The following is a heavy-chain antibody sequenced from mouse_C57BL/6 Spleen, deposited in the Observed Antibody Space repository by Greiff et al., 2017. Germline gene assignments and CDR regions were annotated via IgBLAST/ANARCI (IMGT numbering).Heavy chain of an antibody. D-gene: IGHD4-1*01. Sequence: QVQLKQSGPELVKPGASVKISCKASGYAFSSSWLNWVKPRPGKGLEWIGRIYPGDGDTNYNGKFKGKATLTADKSSSTAYMQLSSLTSEDSAVYVCARSMGRNWYFDVWGTGTTVTVSS. J-gene: IGHJ1*03. CDR1: GYAFSSSW. CDR2: IYPGDGDT. CDR3: ARSMGRNWYFDV. V-gene: IGHV1-82*01.